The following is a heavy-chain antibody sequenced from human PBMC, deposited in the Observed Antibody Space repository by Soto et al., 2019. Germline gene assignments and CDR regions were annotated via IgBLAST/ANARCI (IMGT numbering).Heavy chain of an antibody. CDR3: ARGAQSPSSAPFRGYYYYYMDV. Sequence: GGSLRLSCAASGFTFSTYNMNWVRQAPGKGLEWVSYISSSSSTIYYADSVKGRFTISRDNAKNSLYLQMNNLRAEGTAVLYWARGAQSPSSAPFRGYYYYYMDVWGKGTTVTVSS. CDR2: ISSSSSTI. V-gene: IGHV3-48*01. D-gene: IGHD3-10*01. CDR1: GFTFSTYN. J-gene: IGHJ6*03.